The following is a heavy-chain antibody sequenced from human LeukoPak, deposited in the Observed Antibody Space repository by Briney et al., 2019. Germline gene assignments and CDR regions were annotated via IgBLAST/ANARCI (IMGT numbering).Heavy chain of an antibody. CDR3: ARSDIFLFDYFAMDV. CDR1: GGPISSGGYY. J-gene: IGHJ6*02. Sequence: PSETLSLTCNVSGGPISSGGYYWNWIRQYPGKGLEWIGYSYHSGNAYYNPSLKGRAIISTDTSKNQFSLKVNSVTAADTAVYYCARSDIFLFDYFAMDVWGQGTTVTVSS. D-gene: IGHD3-9*01. V-gene: IGHV4-31*03. CDR2: SYHSGNA.